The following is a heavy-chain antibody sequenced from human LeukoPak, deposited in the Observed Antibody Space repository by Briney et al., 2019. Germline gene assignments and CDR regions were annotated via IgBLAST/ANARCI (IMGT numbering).Heavy chain of an antibody. CDR3: ARSPSIGTTDY. D-gene: IGHD1-7*01. J-gene: IGHJ4*02. CDR2: INQGGGDK. Sequence: GGSLRLSCAASGFTFGDFWMSWVRQTPGKGLEWVANINQGGGDKYYVDSVKGRFVISRDNTENSLYLQLDSLGVEDTAIYYCARSPSIGTTDYWGQGTLVTVSS. V-gene: IGHV3-7*01. CDR1: GFTFGDFW.